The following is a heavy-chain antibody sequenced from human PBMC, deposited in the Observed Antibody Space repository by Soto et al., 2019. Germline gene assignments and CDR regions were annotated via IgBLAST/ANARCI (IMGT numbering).Heavy chain of an antibody. D-gene: IGHD3-10*01. J-gene: IGHJ5*02. Sequence: QVQLVESGGGLVKPGGSLRLSCAASGFTFSDYYMSWIRQAPGKGLEWISYISSNSYYTNYADSVKGRFTISRDNAKNSLYLPMNSLRAEDTAVYYCARDGESKTPGWFEPWGQGTLVTVSS. CDR2: ISSNSYYT. CDR1: GFTFSDYY. CDR3: ARDGESKTPGWFEP. V-gene: IGHV3-11*06.